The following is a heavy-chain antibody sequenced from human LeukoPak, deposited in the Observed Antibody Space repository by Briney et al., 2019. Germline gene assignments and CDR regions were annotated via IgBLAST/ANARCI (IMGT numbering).Heavy chain of an antibody. Sequence: SETLSLTCTVSGGSISSYYWSWIRQPAGKGLEWIGRIYTSGSTNYKPSLKSRVTMSVDTSKNQLSLKLSSVTAADTSVYYCARDPDSSGWYGGDAFDIWGQGTMVTVSS. CDR3: ARDPDSSGWYGGDAFDI. J-gene: IGHJ3*02. V-gene: IGHV4-4*07. CDR1: GGSISSYY. CDR2: IYTSGST. D-gene: IGHD6-19*01.